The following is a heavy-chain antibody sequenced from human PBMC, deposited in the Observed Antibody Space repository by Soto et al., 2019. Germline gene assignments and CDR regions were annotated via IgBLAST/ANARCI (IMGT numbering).Heavy chain of an antibody. CDR2: IYSGGST. Sequence: EVQLVESGGGVVQPGGSLRLSCAASGFTVSSNYMSWVRQAPGKGLEWVSVIYSGGSTYYADSVKGRFTISRDNTKNTLYLQMNSLRAEDTAVYYCARFNWNYGGWFDPWGQGTLVTVSS. D-gene: IGHD1-7*01. CDR3: ARFNWNYGGWFDP. CDR1: GFTVSSNY. J-gene: IGHJ5*02. V-gene: IGHV3-66*01.